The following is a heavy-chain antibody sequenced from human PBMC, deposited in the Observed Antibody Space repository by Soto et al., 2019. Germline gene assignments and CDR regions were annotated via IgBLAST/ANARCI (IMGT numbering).Heavy chain of an antibody. V-gene: IGHV3-53*02. Sequence: EVQLVETGGGLTQPGGSLRLSCSASGFVVTDNYMTWVRQAPGKGLEWVSVIYNTGTTYYADSVKGRFTISWDISKNALDLQMNNLTIDDSPVYFCASETHGYSNGWSIWGHGTMVTVSS. CDR2: IYNTGTT. D-gene: IGHD6-19*01. CDR1: GFVVTDNY. CDR3: ASETHGYSNGWSI. J-gene: IGHJ3*02.